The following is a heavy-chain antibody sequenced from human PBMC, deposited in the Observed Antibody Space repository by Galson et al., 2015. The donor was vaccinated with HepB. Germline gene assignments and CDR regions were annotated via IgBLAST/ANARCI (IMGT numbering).Heavy chain of an antibody. CDR1: GFTFSSYG. V-gene: IGHV3-30*18. CDR3: AKDRKYYYGSGSYNSYYYYYGMDV. Sequence: SLRLSCAASGFTFSSYGMHWVRQAPGKGLEWVAVISYDGSNKYYADSVKGRFTISRDNSKNTLYLQMNSLRAEDTAVYYCAKDRKYYYGSGSYNSYYYYYGMDVWGQGTTVTVSS. CDR2: ISYDGSNK. D-gene: IGHD3-10*01. J-gene: IGHJ6*02.